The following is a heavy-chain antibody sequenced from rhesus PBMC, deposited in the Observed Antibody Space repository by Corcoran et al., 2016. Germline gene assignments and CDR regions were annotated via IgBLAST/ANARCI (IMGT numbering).Heavy chain of an antibody. Sequence: QVQLQESGPGLVKPSETLSLTCAVSGGSISADYYWSWIRQPPGKGLEWIGYIYGSGGGTNYNPSLKNRVTISIDTSKNQFSLKLSSVTAADTAVYYCARVGSWSLSFDYWGQGVLVTVSS. V-gene: IGHV4-106*01. CDR3: ARVGSWSLSFDY. J-gene: IGHJ4*01. D-gene: IGHD6-13*01. CDR2: IYGSGGGT. CDR1: GGSISADYY.